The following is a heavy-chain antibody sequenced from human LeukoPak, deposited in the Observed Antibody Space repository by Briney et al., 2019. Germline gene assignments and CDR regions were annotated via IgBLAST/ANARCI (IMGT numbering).Heavy chain of an antibody. Sequence: SETLSLTCTVSGASISSDYWSWIRQPPGKGLEWIGYIFFSGSTNYNPSLKRRVTMSVDTSRNQFSLKLSSVTAADTAVYYCARGEMATTDNAFDIWGQGTMVTVSS. CDR1: GASISSDY. V-gene: IGHV4-59*01. D-gene: IGHD5-24*01. CDR3: ARGEMATTDNAFDI. J-gene: IGHJ3*02. CDR2: IFFSGST.